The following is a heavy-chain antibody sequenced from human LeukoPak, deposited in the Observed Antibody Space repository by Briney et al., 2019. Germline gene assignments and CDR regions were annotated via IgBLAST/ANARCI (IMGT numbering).Heavy chain of an antibody. CDR2: IYYSGST. V-gene: IGHV4-39*02. CDR1: GGSISSSSYY. CDR3: AREKRHRDGYNFYYYYYMDV. J-gene: IGHJ6*03. Sequence: PSETLSLTCTVSGGSISSSSYYWGWIRQPPGKGLEWIGSIYYSGSTYYNPSLKSRVTISVDTSKNQFSLKLSSVTAADTAVYYCAREKRHRDGYNFYYYYYMDVWGKGTTVTVSS. D-gene: IGHD5-24*01.